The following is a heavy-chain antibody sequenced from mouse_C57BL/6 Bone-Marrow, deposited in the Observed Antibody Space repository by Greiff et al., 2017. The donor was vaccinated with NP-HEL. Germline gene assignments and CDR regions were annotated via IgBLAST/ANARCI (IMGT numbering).Heavy chain of an antibody. CDR2: ISSGGSYT. D-gene: IGHD1-1*01. CDR3: ARRVYYYCSSHWYFDV. Sequence: EVQLVESGGDLVKPGGSLKLSCAASGFTFSSYGMSWVRQTPDKRLEWVATISSGGSYTYYPDSVKGRFTISRDNAKNTLYLQMSSLKSEDTAMYYFARRVYYYCSSHWYFDVWGTGTTVTVSS. V-gene: IGHV5-6*01. J-gene: IGHJ1*03. CDR1: GFTFSSYG.